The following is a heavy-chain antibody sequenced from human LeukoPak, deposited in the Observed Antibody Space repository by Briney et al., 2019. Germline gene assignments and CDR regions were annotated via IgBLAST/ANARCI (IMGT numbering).Heavy chain of an antibody. CDR1: GYTFTTHD. CDR2: MNPNSGAT. V-gene: IGHV1-8*01. D-gene: IGHD2-2*01. Sequence: VASVKVSCKASGYTFTTHDLTWVRQATGQGLEWMGWMNPNSGATGYAQKFQGRVTMTRNTSISTAYMELSSLRSEDTAVYYCARDRLTNPDFWGQGTLVTVSS. CDR3: ARDRLTNPDF. J-gene: IGHJ4*02.